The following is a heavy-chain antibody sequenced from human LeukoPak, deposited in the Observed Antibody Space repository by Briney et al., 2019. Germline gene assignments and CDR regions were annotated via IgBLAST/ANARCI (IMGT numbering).Heavy chain of an antibody. CDR3: AKDHLGYCSSTSCYFDY. Sequence: GGSLRLSCAASGFTFSSYGMHWVRQAPGKGLEWVAFIRYDGSNKYYADSVKGRFTISRDNSKNTLYLQMNSLRAEDTAVYYCAKDHLGYCSSTSCYFDYWGQGTLVTVSS. J-gene: IGHJ4*02. V-gene: IGHV3-30*02. CDR1: GFTFSSYG. D-gene: IGHD2-2*01. CDR2: IRYDGSNK.